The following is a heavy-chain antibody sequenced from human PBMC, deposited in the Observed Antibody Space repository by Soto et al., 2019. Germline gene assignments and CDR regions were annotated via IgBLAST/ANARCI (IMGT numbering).Heavy chain of an antibody. CDR3: AKGGSVVVAADFDY. CDR1: GFTFSSYA. D-gene: IGHD2-15*01. CDR2: ISGSGGST. V-gene: IGHV3-23*01. Sequence: PGGSLRLSCAASGFTFSSYAMGWVRQAPGKGLEWVSAISGSGGSTYYADSVKGRFTISRDNSKNTLYLQMNSLRAEDTAVYYCAKGGSVVVAADFDYWGQGTLVTVSS. J-gene: IGHJ4*02.